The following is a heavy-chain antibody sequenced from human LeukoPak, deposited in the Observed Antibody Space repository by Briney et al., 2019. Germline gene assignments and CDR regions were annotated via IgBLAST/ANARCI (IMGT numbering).Heavy chain of an antibody. CDR2: IYYSGST. J-gene: IGHJ4*02. CDR1: GGSISSYY. CDR3: ARHKGMYSSSWDPLDY. V-gene: IGHV4-59*08. D-gene: IGHD6-13*01. Sequence: SETLSLTCTVSGGSISSYYWSWIRQPPGKGLEWIGYIYYSGSTNYNPSLKSRVTISVDTSKNQFSLKLSSVTAADTAVYYCARHKGMYSSSWDPLDYWGQGTLVTVSS.